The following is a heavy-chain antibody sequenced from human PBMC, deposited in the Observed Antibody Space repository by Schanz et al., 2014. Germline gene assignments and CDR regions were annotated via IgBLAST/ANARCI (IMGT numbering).Heavy chain of an antibody. CDR2: ISGSSRTI. Sequence: EVQLVESGGGVVRPGGSLRLSCAASGFTFENYALTWVRQVPGKGLEWVSYISGSSRTIYYADSMKGRFTVSRDNAENALYLQMNSLRAEDTGLYFCARGGSGSHYRLDYWGQGTLVTVSS. CDR3: ARGGSGSHYRLDY. J-gene: IGHJ4*02. CDR1: GFTFENYA. V-gene: IGHV3-48*01. D-gene: IGHD1-26*01.